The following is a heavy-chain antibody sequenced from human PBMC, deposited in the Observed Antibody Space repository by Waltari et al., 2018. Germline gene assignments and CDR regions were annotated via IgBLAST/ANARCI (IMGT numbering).Heavy chain of an antibody. CDR3: ARERIAARPYFDY. D-gene: IGHD6-6*01. V-gene: IGHV4-34*01. CDR1: GGSFSGYY. Sequence: QVQLQQWGAGLLKPSETLSLTCAVYGGSFSGYYWSCIRHAPGKGLEWIGEITHSGSTNYNPSLKSRVTISVDTSKNQFSLKLSSVTAADTAVYYCARERIAARPYFDYWGQGTLVTVSS. CDR2: ITHSGST. J-gene: IGHJ4*02.